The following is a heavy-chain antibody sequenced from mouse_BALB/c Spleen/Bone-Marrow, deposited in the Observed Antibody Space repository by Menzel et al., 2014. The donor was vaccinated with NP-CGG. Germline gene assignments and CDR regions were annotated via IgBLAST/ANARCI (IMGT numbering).Heavy chain of an antibody. CDR3: ASTTVVALYAMDY. Sequence: VQLKESGPDLVKPSQSLSLTCTVTGYSITSGYSWHWIRPFPGNKLEWMGYIHYSGSTNYNPSLKSRISITRDTSKNQFFLQLNSVTTEDTATYYCASTTVVALYAMDYWGQGTSVTVSS. V-gene: IGHV3-1*02. D-gene: IGHD1-1*01. J-gene: IGHJ4*01. CDR1: GYSITSGYS. CDR2: IHYSGST.